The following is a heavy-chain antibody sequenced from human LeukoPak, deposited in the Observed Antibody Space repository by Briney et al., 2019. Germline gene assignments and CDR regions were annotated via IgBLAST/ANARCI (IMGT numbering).Heavy chain of an antibody. CDR2: ISGSGGST. CDR3: AKQPPNFHYYYDSSGYPFDY. Sequence: GGSLRLSCAASGFTFSSYAMSWVRQAPGKGLEWASAISGSGGSTYYADSVKGRFTISRDNSKNTLYLQMNSLRAEDTAEYYCAKQPPNFHYYYDSSGYPFDYWGQGTLVTVSS. CDR1: GFTFSSYA. D-gene: IGHD3-22*01. J-gene: IGHJ4*02. V-gene: IGHV3-23*01.